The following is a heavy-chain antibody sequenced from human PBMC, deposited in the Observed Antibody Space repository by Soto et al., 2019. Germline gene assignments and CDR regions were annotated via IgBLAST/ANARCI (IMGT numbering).Heavy chain of an antibody. CDR1: GVSLSSSGHF. J-gene: IGHJ6*04. V-gene: IGHV4-31*03. Sequence: QVQLQESGPGLVKPSQTLSLTCSVSGVSLSSSGHFWNWVRQHPGKGLGWIGYIDYSGTTYYNTSLKYRLAMSIDPSKNQFSLNLSSVTAADSALYYCALGAFMCVWGKGTTVTVSS. CDR2: IDYSGTT. CDR3: ALGAFMCV.